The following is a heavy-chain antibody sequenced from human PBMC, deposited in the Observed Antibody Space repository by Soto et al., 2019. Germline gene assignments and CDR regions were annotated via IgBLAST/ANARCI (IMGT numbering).Heavy chain of an antibody. J-gene: IGHJ4*02. V-gene: IGHV4-39*01. CDR1: GGSISSSSYY. D-gene: IGHD5-18*01. CDR3: AQSVDTAMVTDY. Sequence: PSETLSLTCTVSGGSISSSSYYWGWIRQPPGKGLEWIGSIYYSGSTYYNPSLKSRVTISVDTSKNQFTLKLSSVTAADTAVYYCAQSVDTAMVTDYWGQGTLVTVSS. CDR2: IYYSGST.